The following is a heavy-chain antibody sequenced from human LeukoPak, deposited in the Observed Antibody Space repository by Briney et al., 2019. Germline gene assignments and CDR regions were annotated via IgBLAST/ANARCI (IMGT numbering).Heavy chain of an antibody. V-gene: IGHV1-24*01. D-gene: IGHD3-22*01. CDR1: GYTLTELS. J-gene: IGHJ3*02. CDR3: ATNHYDWNAFDI. Sequence: GASVKVSCKVSGYTLTELSMHWVRQVPGKGLEWMGGFDPEDGETIYAQKFQGRVTVTEDTSTDTAHMELSSLRSEDTAVYYCATNHYDWNAFDIWGQGTMVTVSS. CDR2: FDPEDGET.